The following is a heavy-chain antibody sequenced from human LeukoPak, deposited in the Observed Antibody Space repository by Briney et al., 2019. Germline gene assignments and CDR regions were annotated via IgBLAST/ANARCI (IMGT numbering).Heavy chain of an antibody. V-gene: IGHV4-59*01. Sequence: SETLSLTCTVSGGSISSYYWSWIRQPPGKGLEWIGYIYYSGSTNYNPSLTSRVTISVDTSKNQFSLKLSSVTAADTAVYYCARDIRWYFDLWGRGTLVTVSS. CDR1: GGSISSYY. D-gene: IGHD2-21*01. J-gene: IGHJ2*01. CDR2: IYYSGST. CDR3: ARDIRWYFDL.